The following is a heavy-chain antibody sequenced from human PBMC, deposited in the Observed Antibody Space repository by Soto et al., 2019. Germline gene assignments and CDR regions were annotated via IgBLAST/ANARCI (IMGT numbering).Heavy chain of an antibody. D-gene: IGHD5-18*01. J-gene: IGHJ4*02. CDR2: IYYSGST. CDR1: GGSVSSGSYY. Sequence: QVQLQESGPGLVKPSETLSLTCTVSGGSVSSGSYYWSWIRQPPGKGLEWIGYIYYSGSTNYNPPLKSRVTISVDTSKNPFSLKLSSVTAADTAVYYCARISGYSYGLPPYFDYWGQGTLVTVSS. CDR3: ARISGYSYGLPPYFDY. V-gene: IGHV4-61*01.